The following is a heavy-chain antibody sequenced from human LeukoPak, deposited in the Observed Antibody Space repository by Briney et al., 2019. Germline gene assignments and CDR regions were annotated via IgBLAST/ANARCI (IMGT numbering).Heavy chain of an antibody. CDR2: ISYDGSNK. CDR1: GFTFSSYA. V-gene: IGHV3-30*01. Sequence: PGGSLRLSCAASGFTFSSYAMHWVRPAPGKGLEWVAVISYDGSNKYYADSVKGRFTISRDNSKNTLYLQMNSLRAEDTAVYYCARETPGNYYDSSGYFDYWGQGTLVTVSS. D-gene: IGHD3-22*01. CDR3: ARETPGNYYDSSGYFDY. J-gene: IGHJ4*02.